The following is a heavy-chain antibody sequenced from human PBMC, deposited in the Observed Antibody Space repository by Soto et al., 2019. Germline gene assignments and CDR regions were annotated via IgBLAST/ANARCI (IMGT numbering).Heavy chain of an antibody. Sequence: SETLSLTCAVYGGSFSGYYWSWIRQPPGKGLEWIGEINHSGSTNYNPSLKSRVTISVDTSKNQFSLKLSSVTAADTAVYYCAKKLGYCSSTSCYVNWFDPWGQGTLVTVSS. V-gene: IGHV4-34*01. CDR3: AKKLGYCSSTSCYVNWFDP. CDR1: GGSFSGYY. J-gene: IGHJ5*02. CDR2: INHSGST. D-gene: IGHD2-2*01.